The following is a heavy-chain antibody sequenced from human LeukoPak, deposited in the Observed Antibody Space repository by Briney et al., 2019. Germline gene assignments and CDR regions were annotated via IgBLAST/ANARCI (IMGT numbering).Heavy chain of an antibody. J-gene: IGHJ6*03. D-gene: IGHD3-22*01. Sequence: ASVKVSCKASGYTFTSYGISWVRQAPGQGLEWMGWISAYNGNTNYAQKLQGRVTMTTDTSTSTAYMELRSLRSDDTAVYYCARDGRTYHYDSSGYYPINYYYYMDVWGKGTTVTVSS. CDR1: GYTFTSYG. CDR3: ARDGRTYHYDSSGYYPINYYYYMDV. V-gene: IGHV1-18*01. CDR2: ISAYNGNT.